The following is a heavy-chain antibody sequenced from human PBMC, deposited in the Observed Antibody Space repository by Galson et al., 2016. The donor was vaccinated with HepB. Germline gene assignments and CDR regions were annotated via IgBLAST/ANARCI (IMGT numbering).Heavy chain of an antibody. CDR3: ARLGYDSSGCYLPHFDD. J-gene: IGHJ4*02. Sequence: SETLSLTCTVSGGSVSSSSHWGWIRQPPGKGLEWIGSIYYSGSTYYNPSLKSRITISVDTSKNQFSLKLSSVTAADTAVYYCARLGYDSSGCYLPHFDDWGQGTLVTVSS. D-gene: IGHD3-22*01. V-gene: IGHV4-39*01. CDR1: GGSVSSSSH. CDR2: IYYSGST.